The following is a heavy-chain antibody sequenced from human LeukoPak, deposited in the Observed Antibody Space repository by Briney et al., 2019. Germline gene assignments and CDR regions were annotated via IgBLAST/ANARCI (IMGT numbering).Heavy chain of an antibody. V-gene: IGHV4-59*01. CDR3: ARAIVVVPAAHNWFDP. CDR1: GGSISSYY. J-gene: IGHJ5*02. Sequence: TSETLSLTCTVSGGSISSYYWSWIRQPPGKGLEWIGYIYYSGSTNYNPSLKSRVTISVDTSKNQFSLKLSSVTAADTAVYYCARAIVVVPAAHNWFDPWGQGTLVTVSS. CDR2: IYYSGST. D-gene: IGHD2-2*01.